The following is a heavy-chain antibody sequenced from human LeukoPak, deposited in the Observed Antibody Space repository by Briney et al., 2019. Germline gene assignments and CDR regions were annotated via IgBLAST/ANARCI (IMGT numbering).Heavy chain of an antibody. CDR2: IYYTGST. J-gene: IGHJ4*02. CDR3: ARAGWFSTKWYFDY. CDR1: GDSLSLYY. Sequence: SETLSLTCTVSGDSLSLYYWSWIRQPPGKGLEWIGYIYYTGSTKSNPPLKSRVTISVDTSKKLFSLNLSSVTAADSAGYYCARAGWFSTKWYFDYWGQGILVTVSS. V-gene: IGHV4-59*01. D-gene: IGHD6-13*01.